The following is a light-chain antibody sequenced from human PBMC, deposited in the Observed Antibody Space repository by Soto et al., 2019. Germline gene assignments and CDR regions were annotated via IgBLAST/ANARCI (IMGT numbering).Light chain of an antibody. J-gene: IGLJ1*01. CDR3: CAYAYSPYI. CDR1: RSDVGTYNL. CDR2: EVR. Sequence: QSVLTQPASASGSPGQSIIISCTGTRSDVGTYNLVSWYQHHPGKAPKLLIYEVRKRPSGVSNRFSGSKSGNTASLTISGLQAEDEADYYCCAYAYSPYIFGSGTKVTVL. V-gene: IGLV2-23*02.